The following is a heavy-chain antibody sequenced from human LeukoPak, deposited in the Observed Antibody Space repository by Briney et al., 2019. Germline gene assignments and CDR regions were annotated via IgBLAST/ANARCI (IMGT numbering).Heavy chain of an antibody. CDR3: VRDRDSGYSNGYYYHGMDV. CDR2: ISYDGSNK. J-gene: IGHJ6*02. Sequence: PGGSLRLSCAASGFTFSSYAMHWVRQAPGKGLEWVAVISYDGSNKYYADSVKGRFTISRDNSKNTLYLQMNSLRAEDTAVYYCVRDRDSGYSNGYYYHGMDVWGQGTTVTVSS. D-gene: IGHD5-18*01. V-gene: IGHV3-30-3*01. CDR1: GFTFSSYA.